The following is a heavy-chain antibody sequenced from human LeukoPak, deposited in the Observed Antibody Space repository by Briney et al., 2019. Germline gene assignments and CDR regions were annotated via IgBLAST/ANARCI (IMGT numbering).Heavy chain of an antibody. V-gene: IGHV3-21*01. J-gene: IGHJ4*02. CDR1: GFTFSSYS. Sequence: GGSLRLSCAASGFTFSSYSMNWVRQAPGKGLEWVSSISSSSSYIYYADSVKGRFTISRDNAKNSLYLQMNSLGAEDTAVYYCARGTSGGDYYESPIWGQGTLVIVSA. CDR3: ARGTSGGDYYESPI. CDR2: ISSSSSYI. D-gene: IGHD3-22*01.